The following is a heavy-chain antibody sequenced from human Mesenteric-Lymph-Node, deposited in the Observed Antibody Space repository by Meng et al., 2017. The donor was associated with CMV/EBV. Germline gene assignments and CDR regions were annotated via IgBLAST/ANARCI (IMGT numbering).Heavy chain of an antibody. V-gene: IGHV1-46*01. CDR1: GYTFTSYY. CDR3: ARDQHFVVGAHWGIFDY. Sequence: ASVKVSCKASGYTFTSYYMHWVRQAPGQGLEWMGIINPSGGSTSYAQKFQGRVTMTRDTSTSTVYMELSSLRSEDTAVYYCARDQHFVVGAHWGIFDYWGQGTLVTVSS. J-gene: IGHJ4*02. D-gene: IGHD1-26*01. CDR2: INPSGGST.